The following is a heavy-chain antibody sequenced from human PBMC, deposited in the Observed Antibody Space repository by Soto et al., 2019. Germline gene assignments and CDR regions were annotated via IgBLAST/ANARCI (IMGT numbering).Heavy chain of an antibody. CDR2: TTASGYTA. V-gene: IGHV3-23*01. Sequence: PRLSCAASGFTFSSSAMSWVRQAPGKGLEWVSATTASGYTADYADSVKGRFTISRDNSKNTLYLQMNSLSAEDTATYYCAKDLRFGRLNADYPHPWGQGTLVTVSS. CDR3: AKDLRFGRLNADYPHP. D-gene: IGHD4-17*01. J-gene: IGHJ5*02. CDR1: GFTFSSSA.